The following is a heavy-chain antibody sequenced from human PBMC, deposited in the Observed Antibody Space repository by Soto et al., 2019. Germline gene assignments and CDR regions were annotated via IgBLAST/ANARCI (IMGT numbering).Heavy chain of an antibody. Sequence: SLILSCSASGFTFSDYYVSLIRQAPGKGLEWVSYISSSGSTIYYADSVKGRFTISRDNAKNSLYLQMNSLRAEDTAVYYCARSFLTGAYYYGMEAWGQGTTAPVSS. CDR2: ISSSGSTI. CDR1: GFTFSDYY. D-gene: IGHD3-9*01. J-gene: IGHJ6*02. CDR3: ARSFLTGAYYYGMEA. V-gene: IGHV3-11*01.